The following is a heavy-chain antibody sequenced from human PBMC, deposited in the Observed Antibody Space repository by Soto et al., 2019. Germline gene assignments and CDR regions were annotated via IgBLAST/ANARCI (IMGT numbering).Heavy chain of an antibody. V-gene: IGHV4-59*08. Sequence: PSETLSLTCTVSGGSISGYYWSWIRQPPGKGLEWIGHIFYSGTTNYNPSLKSRVTISVDTSKNQFSLKLSSVTAADMAVYYCARGKVVAIDYWGQGTLVTVSS. CDR2: IFYSGTT. D-gene: IGHD2-15*01. CDR1: GGSISGYY. CDR3: ARGKVVAIDY. J-gene: IGHJ4*02.